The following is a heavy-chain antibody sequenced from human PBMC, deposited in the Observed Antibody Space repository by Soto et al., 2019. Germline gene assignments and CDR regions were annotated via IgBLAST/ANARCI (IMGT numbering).Heavy chain of an antibody. V-gene: IGHV4-31*03. CDR3: ASSSSWYNWFEP. D-gene: IGHD6-13*01. Sequence: PSETLSLTCTVSGGSISSGGYYWSWIRQHPGKGLEWIGYIYYSGSAYYNPSLKSRVTISVDTSKNQFSLKLSSVTAADTAVYYCASSSSWYNWFEPWGQGTLVTVSS. J-gene: IGHJ5*02. CDR1: GGSISSGGYY. CDR2: IYYSGSA.